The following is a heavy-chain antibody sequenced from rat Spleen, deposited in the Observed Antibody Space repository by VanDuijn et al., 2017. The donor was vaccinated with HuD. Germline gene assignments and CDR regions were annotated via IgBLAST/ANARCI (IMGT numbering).Heavy chain of an antibody. CDR1: GFTFSDYN. Sequence: EVQLVESGGGLVQPGRSLKLSCAASGFTFSDYNMAWVRQAPKKGLEWVATISYDGSSTYYGDSVKGRFTISRDNAKSTLYLQMNSLRSEDTATYYCARHGEGYWGQGVMVTVSS. CDR2: ISYDGSST. J-gene: IGHJ2*01. CDR3: ARHGEGY. D-gene: IGHD1-11*01. V-gene: IGHV5-22*01.